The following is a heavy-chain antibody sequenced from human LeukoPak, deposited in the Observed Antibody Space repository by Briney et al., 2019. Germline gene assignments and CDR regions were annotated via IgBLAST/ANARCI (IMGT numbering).Heavy chain of an antibody. D-gene: IGHD5-12*01. Sequence: SETLSLTCTVSGGSISSYYWSWIRQPPGKGLEWIGYIYYSGSTNYNPSLKSRVTISVDTSKNQFSLKLSSVTAADTAVYYCARGGDSGYDYLDYWGQGTLVTVSS. J-gene: IGHJ4*02. CDR2: IYYSGST. V-gene: IGHV4-59*08. CDR3: ARGGDSGYDYLDY. CDR1: GGSISSYY.